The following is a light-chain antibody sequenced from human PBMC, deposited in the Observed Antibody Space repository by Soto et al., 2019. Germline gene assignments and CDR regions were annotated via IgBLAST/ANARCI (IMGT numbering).Light chain of an antibody. J-gene: IGKJ1*01. CDR3: QQRGNWPWT. V-gene: IGKV3-11*01. CDR2: DAS. CDR1: QSVSNF. Sequence: EIVLTQSPATLSLSPGERASLSCRASQSVSNFLAWYQQKPGQAPRLLIYDASNRATGIPARFSGSGRGTDFTLTISSLEPEDFAIYYCQQRGNWPWTFGQGTKVEIK.